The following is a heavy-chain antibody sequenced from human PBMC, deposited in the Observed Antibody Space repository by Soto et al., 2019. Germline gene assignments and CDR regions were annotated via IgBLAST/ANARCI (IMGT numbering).Heavy chain of an antibody. CDR1: GGSISSGDYY. CDR3: ATGYCSSTSCSYPYYYYGMDV. CDR2: IYYSGST. J-gene: IGHJ6*02. Sequence: QVQLQESGPGLVKPSQTLSLTCTVSGGSISSGDYYWSWIRQPPGKGLEWIGYIYYSGSTYYNPSLKSRVTISVEPSKNQFSLKLSSVTAADTAVYYCATGYCSSTSCSYPYYYYGMDVWGQGTTVTVSS. D-gene: IGHD2-2*01. V-gene: IGHV4-30-4*01.